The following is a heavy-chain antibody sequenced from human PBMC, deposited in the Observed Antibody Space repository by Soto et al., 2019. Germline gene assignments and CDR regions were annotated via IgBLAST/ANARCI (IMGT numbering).Heavy chain of an antibody. CDR1: GFTFSSYS. D-gene: IGHD3-22*01. CDR2: ISAGSTTI. Sequence: VRLSCAASGFTFSSYSMNWVRQAPGKGLEWVSYISAGSTTIYSADSVKGRFTISRDNAKNSLYLQMNSLRDEDTAVYYCARDSTDSSGYSFDYWGQGTLVTVSS. V-gene: IGHV3-48*02. CDR3: ARDSTDSSGYSFDY. J-gene: IGHJ4*02.